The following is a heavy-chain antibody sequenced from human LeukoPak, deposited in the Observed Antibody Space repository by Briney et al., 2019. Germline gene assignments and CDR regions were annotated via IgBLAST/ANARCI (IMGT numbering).Heavy chain of an antibody. CDR1: GFTFSSYS. V-gene: IGHV3-48*01. J-gene: IGHJ4*02. CDR3: ASSYGDYDDY. D-gene: IGHD4-17*01. Sequence: GGSLRLSCAASGFTFSSYSINWVRQAPGKGLEWVSYISSSSSTIYYADSVKGRFTISRDNAKNSLYLQMNGLRAEDTAVYYCASSYGDYDDYWGQGTLVTVSS. CDR2: ISSSSSTI.